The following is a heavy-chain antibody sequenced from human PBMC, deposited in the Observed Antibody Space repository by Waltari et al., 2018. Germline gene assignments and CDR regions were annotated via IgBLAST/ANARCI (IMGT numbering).Heavy chain of an antibody. CDR1: GFTFITSW. D-gene: IGHD3-3*01. CDR2: IKTDGSEK. CDR3: ARDWSGSGRGINY. J-gene: IGHJ4*02. V-gene: IGHV3-7*01. Sequence: LDSACGLVQPGGSLRLPCAAPGFTFITSWMSWVRQAPGKGLEWVANIKTDGSEKYYVDSVKGRFTISRDNAKNSLSLQMSTLRDEDTGRYYCARDWSGSGRGINYWGQGTLVTVSS.